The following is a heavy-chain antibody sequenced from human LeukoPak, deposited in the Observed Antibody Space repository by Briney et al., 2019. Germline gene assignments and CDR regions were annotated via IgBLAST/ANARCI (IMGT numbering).Heavy chain of an antibody. Sequence: GGSLRLSCAASGFTFSRFSMNWVRQAPGKGLEWVSYISSSSGTIYYADSVKGRFTISRDNAKNSLYLQMNSLRAEDTAVYYCAKAIYDSSGYYYAGIDYWGQGTLVTVSS. CDR1: GFTFSRFS. V-gene: IGHV3-48*04. D-gene: IGHD3-22*01. J-gene: IGHJ4*02. CDR2: ISSSSGTI. CDR3: AKAIYDSSGYYYAGIDY.